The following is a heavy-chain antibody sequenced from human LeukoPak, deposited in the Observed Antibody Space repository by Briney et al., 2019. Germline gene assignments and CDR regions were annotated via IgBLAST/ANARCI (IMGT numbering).Heavy chain of an antibody. CDR3: ARDLTPGWYFDL. J-gene: IGHJ2*01. CDR1: GGSISSGDYY. Sequence: PSQTLSLTCTVSGGSISSGDYYWSWIRQPPGKGLEWIGYIYSSVSTYYNPSLKSRVTISVDTSKNQFSLKLSSVTAADTAVYYCARDLTPGWYFDLWGRGTLVTVSS. CDR2: IYSSVST. V-gene: IGHV4-30-4*08. D-gene: IGHD4-23*01.